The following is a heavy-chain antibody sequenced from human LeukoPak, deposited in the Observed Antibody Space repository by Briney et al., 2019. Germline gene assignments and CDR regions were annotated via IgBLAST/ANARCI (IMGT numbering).Heavy chain of an antibody. V-gene: IGHV3-30-3*01. CDR1: GFTFSSYA. CDR2: ISYDGSNK. J-gene: IGHJ4*02. CDR3: ARDLSYGDYAGIDY. D-gene: IGHD4-17*01. Sequence: GRSLRLSCAASGFTFSSYAMHWVRQAPGKGLEWVAVISYDGSNKYYADSVKGRFTISRDNSKSTLYLQMNSLRAEDTAVYYCARDLSYGDYAGIDYWGQGTLVTVSS.